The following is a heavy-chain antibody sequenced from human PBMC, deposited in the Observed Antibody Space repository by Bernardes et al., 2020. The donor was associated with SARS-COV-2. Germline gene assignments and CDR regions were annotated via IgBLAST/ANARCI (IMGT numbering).Heavy chain of an antibody. D-gene: IGHD6-19*01. CDR1: GFIFSTYA. J-gene: IGHJ4*02. V-gene: IGHV3-33*01. CDR2: IWYDGTKT. Sequence: GGSLSLSCAASGFIFSTYAMHWVRQAPGKGLDWVGMIWYDGTKTYYGDSVKGRFTISRDNSKDELYLQMNSLTIDDTAVYYCARGFRGTWPGWFFDFWGQGSLVTVSS. CDR3: ARGFRGTWPGWFFDF.